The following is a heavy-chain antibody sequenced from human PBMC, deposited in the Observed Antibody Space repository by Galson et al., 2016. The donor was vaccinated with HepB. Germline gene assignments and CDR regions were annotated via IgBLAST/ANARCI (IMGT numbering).Heavy chain of an antibody. D-gene: IGHD2-21*02. CDR2: ISKDSRDK. CDR3: AKMDCGRDCPRDY. Sequence: SLRLSCAASGFTFSGHGMHWVRQAPGRGLEWVAVISKDSRDKQYVDSVKGRFTVYRDNSKNTLFLQMSNLRVEDTAVYYCAKMDCGRDCPRDYWGQGTLVTVSS. V-gene: IGHV3-30*18. J-gene: IGHJ4*02. CDR1: GFTFSGHG.